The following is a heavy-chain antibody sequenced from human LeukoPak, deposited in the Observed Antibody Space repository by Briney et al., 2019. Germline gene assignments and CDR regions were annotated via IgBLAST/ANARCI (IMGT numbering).Heavy chain of an antibody. CDR2: VKGKTDGGTT. D-gene: IGHD5-12*01. CDR1: GFTFSNAW. J-gene: IGHJ4*02. V-gene: IGHV3-15*01. Sequence: GGSLRLSCAASGFTFSNAWMSWVRQAPGKGLEWVGRVKGKTDGGTTDYAAPVKGRFTISRDDSKNTLYLQMNSLKTEDTAVYYCTTGGYQYWGQGTLVTVSS. CDR3: TTGGYQY.